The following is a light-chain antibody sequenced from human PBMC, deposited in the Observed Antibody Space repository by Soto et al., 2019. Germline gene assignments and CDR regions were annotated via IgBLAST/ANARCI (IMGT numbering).Light chain of an antibody. CDR1: SSDVGNSNY. V-gene: IGLV2-14*01. J-gene: IGLJ1*01. CDR2: DVS. Sequence: QSALTQPASESGSPGQSITISCTGTSSDVGNSNYVSWYQQLPGKAPKLMIYDVSDRPSGVSNRFSGSKSGSTASLTISGLQAEDDADYYCSSYTSSSLYVFGTGTKLTVL. CDR3: SSYTSSSLYV.